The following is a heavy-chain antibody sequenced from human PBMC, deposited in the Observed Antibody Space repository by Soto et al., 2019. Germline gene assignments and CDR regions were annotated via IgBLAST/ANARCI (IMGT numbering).Heavy chain of an antibody. CDR3: AKDIFPKSGQRFFFES. Sequence: XGSLRLSCAASGFTFSTYAMTWVRQAPGRGLEWVSTILHDETPFYTDSVKGRFTISRDNVRGTLYLQMNGLRVEDAALYFCAKDIFPKSGQRFFFESWGQGSLVTVSS. D-gene: IGHD3-9*01. V-gene: IGHV3-23*01. CDR2: ILHDETP. J-gene: IGHJ4*02. CDR1: GFTFSTYA.